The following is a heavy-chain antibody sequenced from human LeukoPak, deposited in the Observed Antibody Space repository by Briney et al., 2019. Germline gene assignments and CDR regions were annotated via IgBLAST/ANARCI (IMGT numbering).Heavy chain of an antibody. D-gene: IGHD6-13*01. CDR2: INPNSGGT. CDR1: GYTFTGYY. V-gene: IGHV1-2*02. J-gene: IGHJ4*02. Sequence: GASVKVSCKVSGYTFTGYYMHWVRQAPGQGLEWMGWINPNSGGTNYAQKFQGRVTMTRDTSISTAYMELSRLRSDDTAVYYCARYSSSWFPFDYWGQGTLVTVSS. CDR3: ARYSSSWFPFDY.